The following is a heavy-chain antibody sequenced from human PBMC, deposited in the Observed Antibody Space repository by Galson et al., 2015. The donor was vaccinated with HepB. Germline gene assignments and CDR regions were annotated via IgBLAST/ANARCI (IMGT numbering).Heavy chain of an antibody. Sequence: SLRLSCAASGFTFSTYTLHWVRQAPGKGLEWVAVVSDDGGNKFYADSVQGRFTISRDNSKNTLYLQMSRLRAEDTAVYYCARDQAGLYDNSGSYFDYWGQGTLVTVSS. D-gene: IGHD3-22*01. CDR2: VSDDGGNK. V-gene: IGHV3-30-3*01. J-gene: IGHJ4*02. CDR1: GFTFSTYT. CDR3: ARDQAGLYDNSGSYFDY.